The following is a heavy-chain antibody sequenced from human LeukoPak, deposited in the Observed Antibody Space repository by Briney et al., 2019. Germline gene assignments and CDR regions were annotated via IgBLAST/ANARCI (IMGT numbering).Heavy chain of an antibody. CDR3: ARDREEYYGSGSYPFDP. CDR2: IYHSGST. CDR1: GYSISSGYY. Sequence: SETLSLTCTVSGYSISSGYYWGWIRQPPGKGLEWIGSIYHSGSTYYNPSLKSRVTISVDTSKNQFSLKLSSVTAADTAVYYCARDREEYYGSGSYPFDPWGQGTLVTVSS. V-gene: IGHV4-38-2*02. D-gene: IGHD3-10*01. J-gene: IGHJ5*02.